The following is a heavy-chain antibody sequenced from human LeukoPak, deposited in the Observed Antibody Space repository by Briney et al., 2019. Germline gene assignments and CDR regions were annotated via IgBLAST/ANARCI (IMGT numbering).Heavy chain of an antibody. CDR3: TTGIVVVPAAMGYYYYMDV. V-gene: IGHV3-15*01. CDR2: IKSKTDGGTT. J-gene: IGHJ6*03. D-gene: IGHD2-2*01. Sequence: PGGSLRLSCAASGFTFSNAWMSWVRQAPGKGLEWVGRIKSKTDGGTTDYAAPVKGRFTISRDDSKNTLYLQMNSLKTEDTAVYYCTTGIVVVPAAMGYYYYMDVWGKGTTVTVSS. CDR1: GFTFSNAW.